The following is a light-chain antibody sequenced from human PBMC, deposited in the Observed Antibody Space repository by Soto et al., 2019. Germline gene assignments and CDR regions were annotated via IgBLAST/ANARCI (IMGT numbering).Light chain of an antibody. CDR3: QQSDRIPWT. Sequence: DIQMTQSPSSLSASVGDRVTVTCRASQSISTSLNWYQQKPGKAPKLLIYEASSLQSGVPSRFSGSGSGTDFTLTISSLQPEDFATYSCQQSDRIPWTFGQGTKVDIK. J-gene: IGKJ1*01. CDR1: QSISTS. V-gene: IGKV1-39*01. CDR2: EAS.